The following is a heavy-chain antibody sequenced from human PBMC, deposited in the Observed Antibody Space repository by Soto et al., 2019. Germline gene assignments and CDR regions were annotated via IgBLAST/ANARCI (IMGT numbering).Heavy chain of an antibody. D-gene: IGHD2-2*01. CDR1: GFTFSDYY. CDR3: ARDEGRCDQLLCPVDY. CDR2: ISSSGSTI. V-gene: IGHV3-11*01. Sequence: GGSLRLSCAASGFTFSDYYMSWIRQAPGKGLEWVSYISSSGSTIYYADSVKGRFTISRDNAKNSLYLQMNSLRAEDTAVYYCARDEGRCDQLLCPVDYWGQGTLVTVSS. J-gene: IGHJ4*02.